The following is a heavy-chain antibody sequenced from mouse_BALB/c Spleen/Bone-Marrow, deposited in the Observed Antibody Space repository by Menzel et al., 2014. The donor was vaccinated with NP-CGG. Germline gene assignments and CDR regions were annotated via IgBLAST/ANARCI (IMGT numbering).Heavy chain of an antibody. CDR3: SSECYGRGFGY. V-gene: IGHV3-6*02. CDR1: GYSITSGFY. D-gene: IGHD1-1*02. J-gene: IGHJ3*01. Sequence: ESGPGLVKPSQSLSLTCSVTGYSITSGFYWNWIRQFPGNKLDWMGYISYNGTNNYNPSLKNQISITRGTSKNQFFLKLISVTAEDTATYYCSSECYGRGFGYWGQGTLVTVSA. CDR2: ISYNGTN.